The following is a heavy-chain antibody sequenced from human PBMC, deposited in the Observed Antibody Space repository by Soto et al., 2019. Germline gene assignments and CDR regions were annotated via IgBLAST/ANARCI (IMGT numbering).Heavy chain of an antibody. CDR2: INPNSGGT. CDR3: TRGSTWFSSTWSRFDY. Sequence: QVQLVQSGSEMKKPGASVKVSCKASGYTFTTFYMNWVRQAPGQGLEWVGWINPNSGGTSYAQNFQGRVTMTRDSSTSTAYMELNSLTSDDTAVYYCTRGSTWFSSTWSRFDYWGQGTLVSVSS. D-gene: IGHD6-13*01. J-gene: IGHJ4*02. V-gene: IGHV1-2*02. CDR1: GYTFTTFY.